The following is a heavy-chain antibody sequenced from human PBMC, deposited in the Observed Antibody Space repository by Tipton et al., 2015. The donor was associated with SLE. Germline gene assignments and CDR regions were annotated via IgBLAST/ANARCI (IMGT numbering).Heavy chain of an antibody. V-gene: IGHV4-4*07. CDR1: GGSLSGYY. Sequence: TLSLTCTVSGGSLSGYYWSWIRQPAGKGLEWIGRIYTNEITNYNPSLESRVTMSIDASKNQFSLKLSSVTAADTAVYYCARVEGQWFGEFFPWGQGTLVTVSS. CDR3: ARVEGQWFGEFFP. D-gene: IGHD3-10*01. J-gene: IGHJ5*02. CDR2: IYTNEIT.